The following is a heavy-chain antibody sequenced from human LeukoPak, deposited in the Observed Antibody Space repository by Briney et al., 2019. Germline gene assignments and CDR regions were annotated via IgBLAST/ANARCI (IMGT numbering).Heavy chain of an antibody. Sequence: PGESLRLSCAASGFTFSSYAMSWVRQAPGMGLEWVSNIGSSGDKEYYADSVKGRFTIFRDNSKNTVYVQMNSLRAEDTAVYYCAKLGGETTPYWGQGTLVTVSS. CDR2: IGSSGDKE. V-gene: IGHV3-23*01. D-gene: IGHD1-7*01. J-gene: IGHJ4*02. CDR1: GFTFSSYA. CDR3: AKLGGETTPY.